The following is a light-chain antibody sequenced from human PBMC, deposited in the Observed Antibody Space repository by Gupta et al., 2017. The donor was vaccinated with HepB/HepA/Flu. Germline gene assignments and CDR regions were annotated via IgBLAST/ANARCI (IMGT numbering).Light chain of an antibody. CDR1: QNIFHSSIIENF. CDR3: QQYDRSPWT. J-gene: IGKJ1*01. CDR2: GAS. V-gene: IGKV4-1*01. Sequence: EIVMTPSPDSLTVSLGVRDTINCKSSQNIFHSSIIENFLAWYQQKPGQPPKLLIFGASTRESGVPDRFSGSGSGTDFTLTINSLQAEDLALYYCQQYDRSPWTFGQGTKVEIK.